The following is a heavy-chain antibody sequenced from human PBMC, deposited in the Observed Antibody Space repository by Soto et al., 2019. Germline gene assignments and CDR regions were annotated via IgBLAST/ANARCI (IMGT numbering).Heavy chain of an antibody. Sequence: SETLSLTCSVSGGSISSGCGYYWSWIRQHPGKGLVWIGHIFYSGSTDYNPSLKSRLTISVDTSKNQFSLKLNSVTAADTAVYSCARGTASARIDYWGQGTLVTVSS. CDR1: GGSISSGCGYY. V-gene: IGHV4-31*03. J-gene: IGHJ4*02. CDR3: ARGTASARIDY. D-gene: IGHD2-21*01. CDR2: IFYSGST.